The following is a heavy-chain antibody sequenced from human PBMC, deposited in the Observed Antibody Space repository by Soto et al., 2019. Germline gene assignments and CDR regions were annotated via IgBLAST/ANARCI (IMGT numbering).Heavy chain of an antibody. D-gene: IGHD2-2*01. V-gene: IGHV4-34*01. CDR3: ARGGYIVVVPAARNWFDP. J-gene: IGHJ5*01. CDR2: INHSGST. Sequence: PSETLSLTCAVYGGSFSGYYWSWIRQPPGKGLEWIGEINHSGSTNYNPSLKSRVTISVDTSKNQFSLKLSSVTAADTAVYYCARGGYIVVVPAARNWFDPWGRGTTVTVSS. CDR1: GGSFSGYY.